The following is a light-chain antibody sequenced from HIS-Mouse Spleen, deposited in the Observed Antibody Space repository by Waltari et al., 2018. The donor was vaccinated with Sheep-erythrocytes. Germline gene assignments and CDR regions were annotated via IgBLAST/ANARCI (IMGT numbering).Light chain of an antibody. V-gene: IGKV1-39*01. J-gene: IGKJ2*01. CDR1: KTITSY. CDR2: AAS. Sequence: DIQMTQSPSSLSASVGDRVTITCRASKTITSYLNWYQQKPGKAPKLVIYAASSLQSGVPSRFSGSGSGTDFTLTISSLQPEDFATYYCQQSYSTPYTFGQGTKLEIK. CDR3: QQSYSTPYT.